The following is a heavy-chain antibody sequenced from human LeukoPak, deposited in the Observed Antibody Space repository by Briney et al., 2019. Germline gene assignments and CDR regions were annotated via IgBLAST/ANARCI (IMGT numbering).Heavy chain of an antibody. J-gene: IGHJ4*02. D-gene: IGHD3-22*01. V-gene: IGHV3-30-3*01. Sequence: GGSLRLSYAASGFAFRSYAVHWVRQAPGKGLEWVAVISNDGNNKYYADSVKGRFTISRDNLRNTVYLQMNNLRAEDTAVYYCARDLYDSTYYFGYWGQGTLVTVSS. CDR3: ARDLYDSTYYFGY. CDR2: ISNDGNNK. CDR1: GFAFRSYA.